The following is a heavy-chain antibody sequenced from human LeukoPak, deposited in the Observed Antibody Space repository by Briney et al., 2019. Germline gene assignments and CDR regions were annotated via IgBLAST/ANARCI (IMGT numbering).Heavy chain of an antibody. CDR3: ARGGCSSTSCYWSHNYYMDV. J-gene: IGHJ6*03. D-gene: IGHD2-2*01. Sequence: GGSLRLSCAASGFTFSDYGMHWVRQAPGTGLEGVAFIRYDGTNQYYTDSVKGRFTISRDNSKNTLYLQMNSLRAEDTAVYYCARGGCSSTSCYWSHNYYMDVWGKGPRSPSP. V-gene: IGHV3-30*02. CDR2: IRYDGTNQ. CDR1: GFTFSDYG.